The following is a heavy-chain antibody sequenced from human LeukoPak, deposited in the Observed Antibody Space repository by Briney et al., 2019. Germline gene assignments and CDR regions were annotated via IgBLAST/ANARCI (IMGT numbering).Heavy chain of an antibody. CDR2: FDPEDGET. Sequence: ASVKVSCKVSGYTLTELSMHWVRQAPGKGLEWMGGFDPEDGETIYAQKFQGRVTMTEDTSTDTAYMELSSLRSEDTAVYYCATDKEGFGGLDYWGREPWSPSPQ. D-gene: IGHD3-10*01. CDR3: ATDKEGFGGLDY. CDR1: GYTLTELS. V-gene: IGHV1-24*01. J-gene: IGHJ4*02.